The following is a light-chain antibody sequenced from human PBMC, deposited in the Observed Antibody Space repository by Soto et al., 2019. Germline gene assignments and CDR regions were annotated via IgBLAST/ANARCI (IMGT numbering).Light chain of an antibody. CDR1: XSNIGSNT. Sequence: GQRVTISCSGXXSNIGSNTVNWYQQLPGTAPKLLIYYDNLRPSGVPDRISGSKSGTSASLAISGLQSDDEADYYCAAWDDSLNGRVFGTGTKLTVL. V-gene: IGLV1-44*01. J-gene: IGLJ1*01. CDR3: AAWDDSLNGRV. CDR2: YDN.